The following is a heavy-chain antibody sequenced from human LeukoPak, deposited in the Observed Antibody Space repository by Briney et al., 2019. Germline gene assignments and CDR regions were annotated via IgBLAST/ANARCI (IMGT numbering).Heavy chain of an antibody. J-gene: IGHJ4*02. CDR2: MYYSVRT. Sequence: SETLSLTCTVSGGSISSYYWSWIRQPPGKGLEWIGYMYYSVRTNYNPSLKSRVTIPVDTSKNQFSLKLSSVTAADTAVYYCARDPYSATYLFDYWGQGTLVTVSS. CDR1: GGSISSYY. V-gene: IGHV4-59*01. D-gene: IGHD1-26*01. CDR3: ARDPYSATYLFDY.